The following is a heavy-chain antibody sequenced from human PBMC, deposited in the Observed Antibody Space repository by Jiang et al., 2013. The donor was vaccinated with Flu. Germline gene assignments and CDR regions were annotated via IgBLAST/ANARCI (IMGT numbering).Heavy chain of an antibody. J-gene: IGHJ4*02. CDR3: AKGVKQWLVNFIAAGSDY. D-gene: IGHD6-19*01. Sequence: GLEWVSAISGSGGSTYYADSVKGRFTISRDNSKNTLYLQMNSLRAEDTAVYYCAKGVKQWLVNFIAAGSDYWGQGTLVTVSS. V-gene: IGHV3-23*01. CDR2: ISGSGGST.